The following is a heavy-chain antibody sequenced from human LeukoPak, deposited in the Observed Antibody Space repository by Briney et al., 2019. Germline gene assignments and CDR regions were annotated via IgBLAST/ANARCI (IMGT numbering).Heavy chain of an antibody. CDR3: ARDRVVRDSPSYYGMDV. CDR1: GYTFTSYY. CDR2: INPSGGST. V-gene: IGHV1-46*01. J-gene: IGHJ6*02. Sequence: ASVKVSCKASGYTFTSYYMHWVRQAPGQGLEWMGIINPSGGSTGYAQKSQGRVTMTRDTSTSTVYMELSSLRAEDTAVYYCARDRVVRDSPSYYGMDVWGQGTTVTVSS. D-gene: IGHD3-10*01.